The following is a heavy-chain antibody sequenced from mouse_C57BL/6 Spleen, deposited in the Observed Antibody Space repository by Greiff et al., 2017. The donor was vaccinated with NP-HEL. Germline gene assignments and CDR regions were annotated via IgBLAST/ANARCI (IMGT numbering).Heavy chain of an antibody. J-gene: IGHJ2*01. CDR2: IYPGDGDT. CDR1: GYAFSSSW. CDR3: ARRGPHYYGSSYLDYFDY. D-gene: IGHD1-1*01. V-gene: IGHV1-82*01. Sequence: VQLQQSGPELVKPGASVKISCKASGYAFSSSWMNWVKQRPGKGLEWIGRIYPGDGDTNYNGKFKGKATLTADKSSSTAYMQLSSLTSEDSAVYFCARRGPHYYGSSYLDYFDYWGQGTTLTVSS.